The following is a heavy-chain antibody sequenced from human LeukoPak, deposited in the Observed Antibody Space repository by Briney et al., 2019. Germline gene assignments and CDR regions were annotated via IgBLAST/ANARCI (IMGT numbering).Heavy chain of an antibody. CDR2: LSGSGSNT. CDR3: ARAVYTGGYGGFYFDY. Sequence: GGSLRLSCAASGFTVSSSYMSWVRQAPGKGLEWASGLSGSGSNTYYADSVKGRFTISRDNSKNTLYLQMNGLRAEDTAIYYCARAVYTGGYGGFYFDYWGQGTLVTVSS. J-gene: IGHJ4*02. V-gene: IGHV3-23*01. CDR1: GFTVSSSY. D-gene: IGHD1-26*01.